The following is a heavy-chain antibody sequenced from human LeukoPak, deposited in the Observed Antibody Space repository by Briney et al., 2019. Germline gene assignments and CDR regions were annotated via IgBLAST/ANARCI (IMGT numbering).Heavy chain of an antibody. CDR1: GITFSNYA. V-gene: IGHV3-23*01. CDR2: ISGSAHKI. CDR3: AGRPTGYSSGYIH. J-gene: IGHJ4*02. Sequence: PEGSLRLSCVASGITFSNYAVSWVRQAPEKGLDWVSVISGSAHKIRYADSVKGRFTISRDNSENIVYLQMNNLRVEDTAVYYCAGRPTGYSSGYIHWGQGTLVTVSS. D-gene: IGHD5-18*01.